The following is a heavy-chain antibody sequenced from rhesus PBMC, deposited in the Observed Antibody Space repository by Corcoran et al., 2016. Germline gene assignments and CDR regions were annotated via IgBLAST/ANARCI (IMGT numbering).Heavy chain of an antibody. D-gene: IGHD3-3*01. CDR2: ISGSGGGT. Sequence: QLQLQESGPGLVKPSETLSLTCAVSGGSISSNFWSWIRQPPGKGLEWIGRISGSGGGTDYNPYLKSRVTISTDTSKNQFSLKLTSMTAADTAVYYCASGGYNFWTGYYLAYWGQGVLVTVSS. J-gene: IGHJ4*01. V-gene: IGHV4-173*01. CDR1: GGSISSNF. CDR3: ASGGYNFWTGYYLAY.